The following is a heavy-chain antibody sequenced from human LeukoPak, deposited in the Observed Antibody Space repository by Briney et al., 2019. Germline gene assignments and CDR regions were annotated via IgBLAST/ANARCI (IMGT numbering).Heavy chain of an antibody. V-gene: IGHV1-46*01. Sequence: ASVTVSFKASGYSFTSYYIHWVRQAPGQGLEWMGIINPSDGTTNYAQKFQGRVTMTRDMSTTTVYVELSSLKSDDTAVYYCARGGHTYSYFPKPWDYWGQGTLVTVSS. D-gene: IGHD5-18*01. CDR1: GYSFTSYY. CDR2: INPSDGTT. J-gene: IGHJ4*02. CDR3: ARGGHTYSYFPKPWDY.